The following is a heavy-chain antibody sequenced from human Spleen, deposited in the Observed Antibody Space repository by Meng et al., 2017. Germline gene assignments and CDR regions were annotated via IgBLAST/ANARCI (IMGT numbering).Heavy chain of an antibody. V-gene: IGHV1-3*04. J-gene: IGHJ3*02. Sequence: ASVKVSCKASGYTFTSYVMHWVRQAPGQRLEWMGWINTGNGNTKYPQKFQGRVTITRDTSASTAYMELSSLRSEDTAVYYCARDRAYCSGGSCYPRDAFDIWGQGTMVTVSS. D-gene: IGHD2-15*01. CDR1: GYTFTSYV. CDR2: INTGNGNT. CDR3: ARDRAYCSGGSCYPRDAFDI.